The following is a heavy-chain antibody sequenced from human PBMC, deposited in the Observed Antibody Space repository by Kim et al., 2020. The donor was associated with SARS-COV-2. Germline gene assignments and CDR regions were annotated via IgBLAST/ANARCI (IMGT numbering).Heavy chain of an antibody. J-gene: IGHJ5*02. D-gene: IGHD2-15*01. CDR3: ARDRFCSGGNCYDNWFAP. Sequence: SETLSLNCTVSGGSISNFYWSWIRQPPGKGLEWIGNIYYSGSTNYSPSLKSRVTIEVDTSKNQFSLKLTSLTAADTAVYYCARDRFCSGGNCYDNWFAPWGQGTLVTSPQ. CDR1: GGSISNFY. V-gene: IGHV4-59*13. CDR2: IYYSGST.